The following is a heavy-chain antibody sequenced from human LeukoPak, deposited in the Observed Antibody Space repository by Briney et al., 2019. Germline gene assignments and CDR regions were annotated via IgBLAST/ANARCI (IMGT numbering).Heavy chain of an antibody. Sequence: GSLRLSCAACGFTFDDYGMSWVRQAPGKGVGWVSGINWNGGSTGYADSVKGRFTISRDNAKNSLYLQMNSLRAEDTALYYCARDLRHPDAFDIWGPGTMVTVSS. D-gene: IGHD6-25*01. CDR1: GFTFDDYG. J-gene: IGHJ3*02. CDR2: INWNGGST. V-gene: IGHV3-20*04. CDR3: ARDLRHPDAFDI.